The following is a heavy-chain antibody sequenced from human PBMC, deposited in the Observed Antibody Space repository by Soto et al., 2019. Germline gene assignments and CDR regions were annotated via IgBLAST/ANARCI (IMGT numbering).Heavy chain of an antibody. CDR1: GGSISSYY. Sequence: SETLSLTCTVSGGSISSYYWSWIRQPAGKGLEWIGRIYTSGSTNYNPSLESRVTMSVDTSKNQFSLKLSSVTAADTAVYYCARGASYYYDSSGLRTFDYWGQGTLVTVSS. V-gene: IGHV4-4*07. CDR2: IYTSGST. D-gene: IGHD3-22*01. J-gene: IGHJ4*02. CDR3: ARGASYYYDSSGLRTFDY.